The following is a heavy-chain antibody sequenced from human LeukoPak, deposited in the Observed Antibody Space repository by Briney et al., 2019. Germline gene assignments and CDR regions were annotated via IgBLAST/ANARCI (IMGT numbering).Heavy chain of an antibody. D-gene: IGHD3-22*01. CDR2: ISAYNGNT. V-gene: IGHV1-18*01. CDR3: ARGYDSSGYDYFDY. Sequence: ASVKVPCKASGYTFTSYGISWVRQAPGQGLEWMGWISAYNGNTNYAQKLQGRVTMSTDTSTSTAYMELRSLRSDDTAVYYCARGYDSSGYDYFDYWGQGTLVTVSS. J-gene: IGHJ4*02. CDR1: GYTFTSYG.